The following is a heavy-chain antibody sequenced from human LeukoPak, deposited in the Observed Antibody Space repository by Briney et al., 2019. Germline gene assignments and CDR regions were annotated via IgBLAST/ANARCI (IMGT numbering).Heavy chain of an antibody. J-gene: IGHJ4*02. CDR1: GGSFSGYY. D-gene: IGHD5-24*01. CDR3: ARGRGGYNSFDY. Sequence: SETLSLTCAVYGGSFSGYYWSWIRQPPGKGLEWIGEINHSGSTNYNPSLKSRVTISVDTSKNQFSLKLSSVTAADTAVYYCARGRGGYNSFDYWGQGTLVTVSP. V-gene: IGHV4-34*01. CDR2: INHSGST.